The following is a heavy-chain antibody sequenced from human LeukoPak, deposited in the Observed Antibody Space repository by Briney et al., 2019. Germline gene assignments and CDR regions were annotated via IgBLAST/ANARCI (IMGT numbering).Heavy chain of an antibody. Sequence: GGSLRLSCAASGFTFSSYSMNWVRQAPGRGLEWVSSVSSSSSYIYYADSVKGRFTISRDNAKNSLYLQMNSLRAEDTAVYYCARDVGYCSGGICYAHHFDYWGQGTLVTVSS. CDR3: ARDVGYCSGGICYAHHFDY. J-gene: IGHJ4*02. CDR1: GFTFSSYS. V-gene: IGHV3-21*01. D-gene: IGHD2-15*01. CDR2: VSSSSSYI.